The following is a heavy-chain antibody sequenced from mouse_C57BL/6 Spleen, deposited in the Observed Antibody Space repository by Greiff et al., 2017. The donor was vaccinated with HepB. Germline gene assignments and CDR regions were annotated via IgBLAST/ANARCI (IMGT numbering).Heavy chain of an antibody. J-gene: IGHJ3*01. D-gene: IGHD1-1*01. V-gene: IGHV1-80*01. CDR2: IYPGDGDT. CDR1: GYAFSSYW. Sequence: QVHVKQSGAELVKPGASVKISCKASGYAFSSYWMNWVKQRPGRGLEWIGQIYPGDGDTNYNGKFKGKATLTAYKSSSTAYMQLSSLTSEVSAVYLCAGSGSTTVVDYWGQGTLVTVSA. CDR3: AGSGSTTVVDY.